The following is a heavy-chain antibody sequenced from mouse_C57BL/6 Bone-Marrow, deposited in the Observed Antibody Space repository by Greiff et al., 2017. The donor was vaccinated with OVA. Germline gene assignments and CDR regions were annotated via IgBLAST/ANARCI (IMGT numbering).Heavy chain of an antibody. J-gene: IGHJ4*01. Sequence: VQVVESGAELAKPGASMKLSCKASGYTFTSYWMHWVKQRPGQGLEWIGYINPSSGYTKYNQKFKDKATLTADKSSSTAYMQLSSLTYEDSAVYYCARWYYAMDYWGQGTSVTVSS. CDR3: ARWYYAMDY. CDR1: GYTFTSYW. V-gene: IGHV1-7*01. CDR2: INPSSGYT.